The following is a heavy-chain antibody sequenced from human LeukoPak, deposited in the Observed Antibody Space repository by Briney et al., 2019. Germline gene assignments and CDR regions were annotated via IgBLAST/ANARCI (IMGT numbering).Heavy chain of an antibody. CDR2: FDPEDGET. CDR3: ATDRIRIAAELQNAFDI. V-gene: IGHV1-24*01. D-gene: IGHD6-13*01. CDR1: GYTLTELS. J-gene: IGHJ3*02. Sequence: ASVKVSCEVSGYTLTELSMHWVRQAPGKGLEWMGGFDPEDGETIYAQKFQGRVTMTEDTSTDTAYMELSSLRSEDTAVYYCATDRIRIAAELQNAFDIWGQGTMVTVSS.